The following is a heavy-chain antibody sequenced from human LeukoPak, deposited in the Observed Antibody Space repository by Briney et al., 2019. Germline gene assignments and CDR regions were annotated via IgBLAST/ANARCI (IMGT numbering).Heavy chain of an antibody. D-gene: IGHD6-13*01. J-gene: IGHJ4*02. Sequence: PSETLSLTCTVSGGSISSYYWSWIRQPPGKGLEWIGYIYYSGSTNYNPSLKSRVTISVDTSKNQFSLKLSSVTAADTAVYYCARGGYYYDYWGQGTLVTVSA. CDR2: IYYSGST. CDR3: ARGGYYYDY. CDR1: GGSISSYY. V-gene: IGHV4-59*01.